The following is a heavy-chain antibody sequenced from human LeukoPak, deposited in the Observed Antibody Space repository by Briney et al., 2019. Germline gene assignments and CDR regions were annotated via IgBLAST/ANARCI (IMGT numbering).Heavy chain of an antibody. V-gene: IGHV3-30-3*02. CDR1: GFTFSSYA. CDR3: AKSPVRDPTLFDY. D-gene: IGHD4-17*01. J-gene: IGHJ4*02. CDR2: ISYDGSNK. Sequence: PGGSLRLSCAASGFTFSSYAMHWVRQAPGKGLEWVAVISYDGSNKYYADSVKGRFTISRDNSKNTLYLQMNSLRAEDTAVYYCAKSPVRDPTLFDYWGQGTLVTVSS.